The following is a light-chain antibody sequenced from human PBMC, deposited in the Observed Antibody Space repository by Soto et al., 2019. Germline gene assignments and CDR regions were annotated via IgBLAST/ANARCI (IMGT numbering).Light chain of an antibody. CDR3: CSYAGSYVV. V-gene: IGLV2-11*01. Sequence: QAVVTQPRSVSGSPGQSVTISCTGTSSDVGGYNYVSWYQQHPGKAPKLMIYDVSKRPSGVPDRFSGSKSGNTASLTISGLQAEDEADYYCCSYAGSYVVFGGGTKVTVL. CDR1: SSDVGGYNY. CDR2: DVS. J-gene: IGLJ2*01.